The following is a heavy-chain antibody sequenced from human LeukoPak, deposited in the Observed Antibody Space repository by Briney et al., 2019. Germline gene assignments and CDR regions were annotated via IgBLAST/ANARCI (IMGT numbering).Heavy chain of an antibody. CDR3: AKGGWLDD. Sequence: GGSLRLSCAASGFTSTNYAMNWVRQAPGKGLEWVSILIGSNGATDYADSVKGRFTISRDNSKNTLYLQMNSLRAEDTALYYCAKGGWLDDLGQGALVTVSS. J-gene: IGHJ4*02. V-gene: IGHV3-23*01. CDR2: LIGSNGAT. CDR1: GFTSTNYA. D-gene: IGHD6-19*01.